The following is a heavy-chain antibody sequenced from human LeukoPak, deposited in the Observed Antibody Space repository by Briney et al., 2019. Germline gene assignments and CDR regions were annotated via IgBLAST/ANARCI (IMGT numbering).Heavy chain of an antibody. CDR3: AHPTEYSSSWYGNWFDP. V-gene: IGHV3-30*04. D-gene: IGHD6-13*01. J-gene: IGHJ5*02. CDR2: ISSDGSNK. Sequence: GGSLRLSCAASGFTFSSYAMHWVRQAPGKGLEWVAVISSDGSNKYYADSLKGRFTISRDNSKNTLYLQMNSLRAEDTAVYYCAHPTEYSSSWYGNWFDPWGQGTLVTVSS. CDR1: GFTFSSYA.